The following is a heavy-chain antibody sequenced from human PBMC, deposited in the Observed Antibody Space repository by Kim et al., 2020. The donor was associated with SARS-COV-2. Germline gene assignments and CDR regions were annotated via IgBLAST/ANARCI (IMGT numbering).Heavy chain of an antibody. CDR1: GFTFSNAW. CDR3: TTDRPYYDFWSGYSPFDY. V-gene: IGHV3-15*01. Sequence: GGSLRLSCAASGFTFSNAWMSWVRQAPGKGLEWVGRIKSKTDGGTTDYAAPVKGRFTISRDDSKNTLYLQMNSLKTEDTAVYYCTTDRPYYDFWSGYSPFDYWGQGTLVTVSS. CDR2: IKSKTDGGTT. J-gene: IGHJ4*02. D-gene: IGHD3-3*01.